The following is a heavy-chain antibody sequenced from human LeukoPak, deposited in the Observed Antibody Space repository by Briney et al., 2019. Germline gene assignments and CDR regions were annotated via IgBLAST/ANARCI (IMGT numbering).Heavy chain of an antibody. D-gene: IGHD2-15*01. J-gene: IGHJ4*02. CDR2: ISYDGSNK. V-gene: IGHV3-30-3*01. CDR1: GFTFSSYA. Sequence: GGSLRLSCAASGFTFSSYAMHWVRQAPGKGLEWVAVISYDGSNKYYADSVKGRFTISRDNAKNSLYLQMNSLRPEDTAVYYCVRDTPDSSFDYWGQGTLVTVSS. CDR3: VRDTPDSSFDY.